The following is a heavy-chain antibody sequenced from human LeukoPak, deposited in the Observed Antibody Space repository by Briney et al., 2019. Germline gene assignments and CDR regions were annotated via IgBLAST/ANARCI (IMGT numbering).Heavy chain of an antibody. CDR1: GFTFSSYS. CDR3: ARDRLRFLEYGMDV. D-gene: IGHD3-3*01. Sequence: PGGSLRLSCAASGFTFSSYSMIWVRQAPGKGLEWVSSISSSSSYIYYADSVKGRFTISRDNAKNSPYLQMNSLRAEDTAVYYCARDRLRFLEYGMDVWGQGTTVTVSS. CDR2: ISSSSSYI. J-gene: IGHJ6*02. V-gene: IGHV3-21*01.